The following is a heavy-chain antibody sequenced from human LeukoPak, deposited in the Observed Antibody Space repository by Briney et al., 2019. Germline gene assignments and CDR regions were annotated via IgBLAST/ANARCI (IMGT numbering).Heavy chain of an antibody. J-gene: IGHJ4*02. CDR3: ARAALDYGDYPDPPPFDY. Sequence: GGSLRLSCAASGFTFSSYSMNWVRQAPGKGLEWVSSISSSSSYIYYADSVKGRFTISRDNSKNTLYLQMNSLRAEDTAVYYCARAALDYGDYPDPPPFDYWGQGILVTVSS. CDR2: ISSSSSYI. CDR1: GFTFSSYS. V-gene: IGHV3-21*01. D-gene: IGHD4-17*01.